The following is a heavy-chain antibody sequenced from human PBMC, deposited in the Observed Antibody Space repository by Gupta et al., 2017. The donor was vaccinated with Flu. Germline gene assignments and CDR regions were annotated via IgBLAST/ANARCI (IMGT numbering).Heavy chain of an antibody. Sequence: QVQLQESGPGLVKPSETLSLTCTVSGGSISSYYWSWIRQPPGKGLEWIGYIYYSGSTNYNPSLKSRVTISVDTSKNQFSLKLSSVTAADTAVYYCARARYFWYGGNSPTEFDYWGQGTLVTVSS. J-gene: IGHJ4*02. V-gene: IGHV4-59*01. CDR1: GGSISSYY. CDR2: IYYSGST. D-gene: IGHD4-23*01. CDR3: ARARYFWYGGNSPTEFDY.